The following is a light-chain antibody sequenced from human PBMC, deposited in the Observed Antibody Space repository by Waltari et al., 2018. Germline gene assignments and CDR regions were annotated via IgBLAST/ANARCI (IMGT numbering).Light chain of an antibody. Sequence: SYELTQPPSVSVAPGQTAEITCGGDNIGSQRGPWYQFMPGQAPVLLVFEDRDRPSGIPERFSGSNSGNTATLTISRVEAGDEADYYCQVWDTNSDHHVFGTGTKVTV. CDR2: EDR. CDR1: NIGSQR. V-gene: IGLV3-21*02. J-gene: IGLJ1*01. CDR3: QVWDTNSDHHV.